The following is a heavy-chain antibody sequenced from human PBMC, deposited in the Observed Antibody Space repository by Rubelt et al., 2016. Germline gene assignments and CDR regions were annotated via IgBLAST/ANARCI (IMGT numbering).Heavy chain of an antibody. J-gene: IGHJ6*02. CDR1: GFTFSSYW. CDR3: AKTVGEYYYYYGMDV. CDR2: ISGSGGRP. Sequence: EVQLVESGGGLVQPGGSLRLSCAASGFTFSSYWMSWVRQAPGKGLEWVSSISGSGGRPDYADSVKGRFTISRDNSENTLALQMNSLRADDTAVYYCAKTVGEYYYYYGMDVWGQGTTVTVSS. D-gene: IGHD3-10*01. V-gene: IGHV3-23*04.